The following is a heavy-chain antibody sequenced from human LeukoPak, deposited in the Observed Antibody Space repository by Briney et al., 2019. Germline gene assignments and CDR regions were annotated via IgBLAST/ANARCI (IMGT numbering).Heavy chain of an antibody. CDR2: IKQDGTEK. CDR1: GFTFSIYW. CDR3: TRDLMDYDVSTGLHHYYMDV. J-gene: IGHJ6*02. V-gene: IGHV3-7*01. Sequence: PGGSLRLSCAASGFTFSIYWMNWVRQAPGKGLEWVANIKQDGTEKYYVDSVRGRFTISRDNAKDTLYLQMNTLRVEDTAVYYCTRDLMDYDVSTGLHHYYMDVWGQGTTVTVSS. D-gene: IGHD3-9*01.